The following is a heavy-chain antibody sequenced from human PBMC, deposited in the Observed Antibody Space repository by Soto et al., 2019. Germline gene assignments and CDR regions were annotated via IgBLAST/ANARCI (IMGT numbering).Heavy chain of an antibody. J-gene: IGHJ4*02. CDR3: AKPEEVVRGFDF. D-gene: IGHD3-10*01. Sequence: GGSLRLSSADSGFTFGHSAMSWVRQSPGKGLEWVAAISGTGGAAYYADSVKGRFTISRDNSRNTLFLQMNSLRVDDTAIYHCAKPEEVVRGFDFWGLGTLVTVSS. V-gene: IGHV3-23*01. CDR1: GFTFGHSA. CDR2: ISGTGGAA.